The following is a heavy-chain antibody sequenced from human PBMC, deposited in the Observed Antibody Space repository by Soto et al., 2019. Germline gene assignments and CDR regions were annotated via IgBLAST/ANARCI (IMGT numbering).Heavy chain of an antibody. V-gene: IGHV1-69*13. CDR2: IIPIFGTA. D-gene: IGHD6-13*01. Sequence: SVKVSCKASGGTFSSYAISWVRQAPGQGLEWMGGIIPIFGTANYAQKFQGRVTITADESTSTAYMELSSLRSEDTAVYYCARERNSNPSREPRQCDPWGQGTLGTVSA. CDR3: ARERNSNPSREPRQCDP. J-gene: IGHJ5*02. CDR1: GGTFSSYA.